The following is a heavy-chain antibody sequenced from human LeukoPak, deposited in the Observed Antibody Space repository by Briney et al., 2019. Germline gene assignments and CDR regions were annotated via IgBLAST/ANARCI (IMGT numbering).Heavy chain of an antibody. J-gene: IGHJ4*02. D-gene: IGHD2-15*01. V-gene: IGHV3-7*04. CDR3: ARGPSGGNGFSY. CDR1: GFTFSSYW. Sequence: GGSLRLSCAASGFTFSSYWMSWVRQATGKGLEWAANIKQDGNERYYVDSVKGRFTISRDNAKNSLYLQMNSLRAVDTAVYYCARGPSGGNGFSYWGLGTLVTVSS. CDR2: IKQDGNER.